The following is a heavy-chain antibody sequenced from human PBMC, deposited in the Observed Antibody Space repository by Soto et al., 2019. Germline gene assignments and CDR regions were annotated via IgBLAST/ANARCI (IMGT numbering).Heavy chain of an antibody. CDR2: ISGSGTGT. CDR1: GFTFSSYA. J-gene: IGHJ6*02. V-gene: IGHV3-23*04. CDR3: AKERTGSNHYYGMDV. Sequence: EEPLVESGGGLVQPGGSLRLSCEGSGFTFSSYALSWVRLRPGRGLEWVAWISGSGTGTNTADSVKGRFTITRDNSKTTVYLQMNSLTVEDTAVYYCAKERTGSNHYYGMDVWGQGTTVTVSS. D-gene: IGHD1-26*01.